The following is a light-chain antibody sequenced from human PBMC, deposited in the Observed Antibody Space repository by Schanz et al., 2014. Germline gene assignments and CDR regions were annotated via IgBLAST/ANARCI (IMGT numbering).Light chain of an antibody. CDR2: EVT. CDR3: SAYTSSSTLV. V-gene: IGLV2-18*02. J-gene: IGLJ2*01. CDR1: SSDVGGYNY. Sequence: QSALTQPPSASGSPGQSVTMSCTGTSSDVGGYNYVSWYPQHPGKAPKLIIYEVTNRPSGVPDRFSGSKSGNTASLTISGLQAEDEADYYCSAYTSSSTLVFGGGTKLTVL.